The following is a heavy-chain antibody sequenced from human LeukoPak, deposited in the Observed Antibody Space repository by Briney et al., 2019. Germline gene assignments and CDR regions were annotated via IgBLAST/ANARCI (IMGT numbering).Heavy chain of an antibody. CDR2: ISGSGGST. D-gene: IGHD6-13*01. CDR3: AKDNEYSSSWHPDAFDI. V-gene: IGHV3-23*01. J-gene: IGHJ3*02. CDR1: GFTFSSYW. Sequence: PGGSLRLSCAASGFTFSSYWMSWVRQAPGKGLEWVSAISGSGGSTYYADSVKGRFTISRDNSKNTLYLQMNSLRAEDTAVYYCAKDNEYSSSWHPDAFDIWGQGTMVTVSS.